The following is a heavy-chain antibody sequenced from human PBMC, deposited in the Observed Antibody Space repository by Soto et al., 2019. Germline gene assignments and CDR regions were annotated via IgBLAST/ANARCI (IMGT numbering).Heavy chain of an antibody. V-gene: IGHV3-48*01. Sequence: EVQLVESGGGLVQPGGSLILSCAASGFTFSGYSMNWVRQAPGKGLEWISYISGSSSAIYYADSVKGRFTISRDNAKNSLYLQTNSLRAEDTAVYYCARVESRIASRSGYWGQGTLVTVSS. J-gene: IGHJ4*02. CDR3: ARVESRIASRSGY. D-gene: IGHD3-3*02. CDR1: GFTFSGYS. CDR2: ISGSSSAI.